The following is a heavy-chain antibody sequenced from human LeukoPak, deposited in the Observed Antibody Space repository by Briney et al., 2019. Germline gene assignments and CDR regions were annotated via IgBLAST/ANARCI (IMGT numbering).Heavy chain of an antibody. CDR1: GGSVSSGSYY. CDR2: IYYSGST. Sequence: SETLSLTCTVSGGSVSSGSYYWSWIRQPPGKGLEWIGYIYYSGSTSYNPSLKSRVTISVDTSKNQFSLKLSSVTAADTAVYYCARGIHVGYCSSTSCHPHYSFDYWGQGTLVTVSS. CDR3: ARGIHVGYCSSTSCHPHYSFDY. D-gene: IGHD2-2*01. V-gene: IGHV4-61*01. J-gene: IGHJ4*02.